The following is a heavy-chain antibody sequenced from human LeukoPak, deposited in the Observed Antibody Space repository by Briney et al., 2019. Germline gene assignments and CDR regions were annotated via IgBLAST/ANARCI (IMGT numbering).Heavy chain of an antibody. D-gene: IGHD6-25*01. V-gene: IGHV4-59*01. Sequence: SETLSLTCTVSGDSLNSYYWSWIRQPPGEGLQWIGYIFYSGSSNYNSSLRSRVAVSVDTSKNQFSLKLTSVTAADTAVYYCAGRAARFFDYWGQGILVTVSS. CDR2: IFYSGSS. CDR1: GDSLNSYY. CDR3: AGRAARFFDY. J-gene: IGHJ4*02.